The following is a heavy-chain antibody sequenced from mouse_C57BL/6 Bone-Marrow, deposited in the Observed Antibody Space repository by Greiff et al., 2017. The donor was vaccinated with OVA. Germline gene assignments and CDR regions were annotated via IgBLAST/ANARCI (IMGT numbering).Heavy chain of an antibody. Sequence: EVQLHQSGPELVKPGASVKISCKASGYTFTDYYMNWVKQSHGKSLEWIGDINPNNGGTSYNQKFKGKATLTVDKSSSTAYMELRSLTSEDSAVYYCGRDCGKRNMDYWGQGTSVTVSS. CDR2: INPNNGGT. CDR1: GYTFTDYY. CDR3: GRDCGKRNMDY. J-gene: IGHJ4*01. D-gene: IGHD1-1*02. V-gene: IGHV1-26*01.